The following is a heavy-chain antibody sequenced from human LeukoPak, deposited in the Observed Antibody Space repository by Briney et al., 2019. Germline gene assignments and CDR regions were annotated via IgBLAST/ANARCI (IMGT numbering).Heavy chain of an antibody. CDR1: GDSIISYY. CDR3: ARGLWTQPGLVPFNY. Sequence: SETLSLTCSVSGDSIISYYWNWLRQSPGKGLEGIGYIHHFGRTEYNSSLRSRVTIFLDSSKNQFSLKLTSVTPTDTAVYYCARGLWTQPGLVPFNYWGQGILVTVSS. CDR2: IHHFGRT. V-gene: IGHV4-59*01. J-gene: IGHJ4*02. D-gene: IGHD5-18*01.